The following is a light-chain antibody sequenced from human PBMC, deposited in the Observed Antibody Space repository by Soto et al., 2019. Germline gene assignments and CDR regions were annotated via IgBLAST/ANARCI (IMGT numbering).Light chain of an antibody. V-gene: IGKV1-17*01. CDR1: QGIRNE. CDR2: DAS. CDR3: QHYNSYSEA. Sequence: IQMTQSPSSLSASVGDRVTITCRASQGIRNELGWYQQKPGKAPKALIYDASSLQSGVPSRFSGSGSGTEFTLTISSLQPDDFATYYCQHYNSYSEAFGQGTKVDIK. J-gene: IGKJ1*01.